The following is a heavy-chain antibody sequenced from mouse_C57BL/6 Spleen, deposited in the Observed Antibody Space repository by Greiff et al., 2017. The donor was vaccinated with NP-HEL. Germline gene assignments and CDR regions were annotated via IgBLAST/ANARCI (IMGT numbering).Heavy chain of an antibody. V-gene: IGHV1-20*01. Sequence: EVQLQQSGPELVKPGDSVKISCKASGYSFTGYFMNWVMQSHGKSLEWIGRINPYNGDTFYIQKFKGKATLTVDKSSSTAHMELRSLTSEDSAVYYCARFYYDYDGYFDYWGQGTTLTVSS. J-gene: IGHJ2*01. CDR1: GYSFTGYF. CDR3: ARFYYDYDGYFDY. D-gene: IGHD2-4*01. CDR2: INPYNGDT.